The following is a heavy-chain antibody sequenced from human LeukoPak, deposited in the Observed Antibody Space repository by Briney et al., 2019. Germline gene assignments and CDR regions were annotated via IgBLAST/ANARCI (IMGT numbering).Heavy chain of an antibody. CDR2: IIPIFGTA. V-gene: IGHV1-69*05. Sequence: ASVKVSCKASGGTFSSYAISWVRQAPRQGLEWMGGIIPIFGTANYAQKFQGRVTITTDESTSTAYMELSSLRSEDTAVYYCARDSLDYGDCLDYWGQGTLVTVSS. J-gene: IGHJ4*02. D-gene: IGHD4-17*01. CDR1: GGTFSSYA. CDR3: ARDSLDYGDCLDY.